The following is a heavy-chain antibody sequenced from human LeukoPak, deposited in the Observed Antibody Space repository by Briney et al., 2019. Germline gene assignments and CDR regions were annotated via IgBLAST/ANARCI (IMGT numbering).Heavy chain of an antibody. V-gene: IGHV3-53*01. D-gene: IGHD5-18*01. CDR1: GFTVSSNY. Sequence: GGSLRLSCAASGFTVSSNYMTWVRQAPGEGLEWVSILYSGGSTYYADSVKGRFTISRDNSKNTLYLQMNSLRAEDTAVCYCARMDTALVHFDYWGQGTLVTVSS. CDR2: LYSGGST. CDR3: ARMDTALVHFDY. J-gene: IGHJ4*02.